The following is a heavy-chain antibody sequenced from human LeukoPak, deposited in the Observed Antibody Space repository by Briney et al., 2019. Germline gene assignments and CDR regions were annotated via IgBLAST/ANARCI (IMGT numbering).Heavy chain of an antibody. CDR3: AKGYGFDSSGSEHYFEN. V-gene: IGHV3-30*18. CDR1: ASSFSNCG. CDR2: ISYDGSNK. Sequence: GGSLRPSYAASASSFSNCGTHSVSQAPGKGLESVAGISYDGSNKYYAESVKRRFTISRDNSKNTLYLQMNSLRAEDTAVYYCAKGYGFDSSGSEHYFENWGQGILVTVSS. J-gene: IGHJ4*02. D-gene: IGHD3-22*01.